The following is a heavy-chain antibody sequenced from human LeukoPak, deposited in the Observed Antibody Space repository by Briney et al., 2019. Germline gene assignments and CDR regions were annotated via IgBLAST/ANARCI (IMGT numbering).Heavy chain of an antibody. CDR1: GFTFSSYG. J-gene: IGHJ6*02. CDR2: ISYDGSNK. CDR3: ARWDDIVVVPAAPYYYYGMDV. Sequence: PGGSLRLSCAASGFTFSSYGMHWVRQAPGKGLEWVAVISYDGSNKYYADSVKGRLTISRDNSKNTLYLQMNSLRAEDTAVYYCARWDDIVVVPAAPYYYYGMDVWGQGTTVTVSS. V-gene: IGHV3-30*03. D-gene: IGHD2-2*01.